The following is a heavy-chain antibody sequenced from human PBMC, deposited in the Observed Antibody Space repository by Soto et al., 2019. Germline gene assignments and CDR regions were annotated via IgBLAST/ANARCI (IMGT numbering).Heavy chain of an antibody. J-gene: IGHJ6*03. CDR2: IYYSGST. CDR1: GGSISSGGYY. CDR3: ARVAVDSMVRPSTRYYYYMDV. V-gene: IGHV4-31*03. D-gene: IGHD3-10*01. Sequence: QVQLQESGPGLVKPSQTLSLTCTVSGGSISSGGYYWSWIRQHPGKGLEGIGYIYYSGSTYYNPSLKSRVTISVDTSKNQYSLKLSSVTAADTAVYYCARVAVDSMVRPSTRYYYYMDVWGQVTTVTVSS.